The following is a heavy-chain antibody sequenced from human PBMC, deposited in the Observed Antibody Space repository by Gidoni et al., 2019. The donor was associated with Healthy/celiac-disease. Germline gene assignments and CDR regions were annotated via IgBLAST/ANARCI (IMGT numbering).Heavy chain of an antibody. CDR2: IYTSGST. V-gene: IGHV4-61*02. D-gene: IGHD3-3*01. Sequence: QVQLQESGPGLVKPSQTLSLTCTVSGGSISSGRYSWSWIRQPAGKGLEWIGRIYTSGSTNYNPSLKSRVTISVDTSKNQFSLKLSSVTAADTAVYYCARVGRGITIFGVVSGAFDIWGQGTMVTVSS. J-gene: IGHJ3*02. CDR3: ARVGRGITIFGVVSGAFDI. CDR1: GGSISSGRYS.